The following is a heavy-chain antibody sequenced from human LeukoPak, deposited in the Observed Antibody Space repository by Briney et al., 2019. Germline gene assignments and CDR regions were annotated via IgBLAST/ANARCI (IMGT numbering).Heavy chain of an antibody. D-gene: IGHD6-13*01. CDR1: GGSISSGGYY. CDR2: IYTSGST. Sequence: SETLSLTCTVSGGSISSGGYYWSCIRQPAGKGLECIGRIYTSGSTNYNPSLKSRVTISVDTSKNQFSLKLSSVTAADTAVYYCARDQQQLVGWFDPWGQGTLVTVSS. V-gene: IGHV4-61*02. CDR3: ARDQQQLVGWFDP. J-gene: IGHJ5*02.